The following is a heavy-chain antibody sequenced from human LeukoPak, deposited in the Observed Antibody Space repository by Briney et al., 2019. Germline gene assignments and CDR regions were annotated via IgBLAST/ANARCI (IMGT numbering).Heavy chain of an antibody. CDR3: ARPSLRFSSGWHYDY. J-gene: IGHJ4*02. D-gene: IGHD6-25*01. V-gene: IGHV4-39*07. Sequence: SETLSLTCTVSGGSISSSIYYWGWIRQPPGKGLEWIGEINHSGGTNYNPSLKSRVTISVDTSKNQFSLKLSSVTAADTAVYYCARPSLRFSSGWHYDYWGQGTLVTVSS. CDR1: GGSISSSIYY. CDR2: INHSGGT.